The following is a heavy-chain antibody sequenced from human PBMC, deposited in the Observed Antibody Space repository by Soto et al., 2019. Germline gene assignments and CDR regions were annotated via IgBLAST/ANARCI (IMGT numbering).Heavy chain of an antibody. V-gene: IGHV3-33*01. J-gene: IGHJ6*02. Sequence: QVQLVESGGGVVQPGRALRLACAASGFTFSSYGMHWVRQAPGKGLEWVAVIWYDGSNKYYADSVKGRFTISRDNSKNTLDLQMNSLRDEDTAVYYCARVRSSSFYGMEVWGQGTTVTVSS. CDR1: GFTFSSYG. D-gene: IGHD6-13*01. CDR3: ARVRSSSFYGMEV. CDR2: IWYDGSNK.